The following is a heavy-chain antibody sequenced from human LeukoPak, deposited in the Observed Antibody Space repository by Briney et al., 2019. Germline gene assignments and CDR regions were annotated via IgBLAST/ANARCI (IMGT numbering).Heavy chain of an antibody. V-gene: IGHV3-30*02. D-gene: IGHD3-10*01. CDR3: AKENYGSGPNNFDY. Sequence: PGGSLRLSCAASGFSFSNYGMHWVRQAPGKGLDWVAFIRYDGSGTWYADSVKGRFIISRDNSKNTLYLQMNSLRAEDTAIYYCAKENYGSGPNNFDYWGQGTLVTVSS. CDR2: IRYDGSGT. CDR1: GFSFSNYG. J-gene: IGHJ4*02.